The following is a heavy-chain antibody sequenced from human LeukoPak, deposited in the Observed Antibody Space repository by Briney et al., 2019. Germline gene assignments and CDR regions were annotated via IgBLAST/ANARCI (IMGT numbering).Heavy chain of an antibody. CDR3: ASLSRSYYYYGMDV. V-gene: IGHV4-59*08. CDR1: GGSFSGYY. J-gene: IGHJ6*02. Sequence: SSETLSLTCAVYGGSFSGYYWSWIRQPPGKGLEWIGYIYYSGSTNYNPSLKSRVTISVDTSKNQFSLKLSSVTAADTAVYYCASLSRSYYYYGMDVWGQGTTVTVSS. CDR2: IYYSGST.